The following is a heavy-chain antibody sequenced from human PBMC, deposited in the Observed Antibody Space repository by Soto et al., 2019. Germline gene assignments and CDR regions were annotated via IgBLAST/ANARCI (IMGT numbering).Heavy chain of an antibody. D-gene: IGHD2-15*01. CDR2: IYYSGST. CDR1: GGSISSGDYY. J-gene: IGHJ4*02. Sequence: QVQLQESGPGLVKPSQTLSLTCTVSGGSISSGDYYWSWIRQPPGKGLEWIGYIYYSGSTYYNPSLKSRVTISVDTSKNQFSLKLSSVTAADTAVYYCARRCSGGSCYGVYSDYWGQGTLVTVSS. CDR3: ARRCSGGSCYGVYSDY. V-gene: IGHV4-30-4*01.